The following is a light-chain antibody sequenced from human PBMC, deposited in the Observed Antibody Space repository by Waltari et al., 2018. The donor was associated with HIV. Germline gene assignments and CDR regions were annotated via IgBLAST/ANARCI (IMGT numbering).Light chain of an antibody. J-gene: IGLJ3*02. CDR3: QSADSSGLYWV. Sequence: SYELTQPPSVSVSPGQTASITCGGTALAKPYVYWYQQKAGQAPLVIMSKDKERPPGIPDRFSGSNSGTTVTLTISPVQSEDEAHYYCQSADSSGLYWVFGGGTKLTVL. CDR2: KDK. V-gene: IGLV3-25*03. CDR1: ALAKPY.